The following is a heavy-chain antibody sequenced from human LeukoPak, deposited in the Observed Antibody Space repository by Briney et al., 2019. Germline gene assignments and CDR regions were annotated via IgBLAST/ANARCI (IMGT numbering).Heavy chain of an antibody. V-gene: IGHV3-11*05. J-gene: IGHJ4*02. Sequence: PGGSLRLSCAASGFAFSDYYMSWIRQAPGKGLEWVSYISIISNYTNYADSVKGRFTISRDNAKNSLHLQMNSLRAEDTAVYHCAKVQHVGHDMTFDYWGQGTLATVSS. D-gene: IGHD3-9*01. CDR3: AKVQHVGHDMTFDY. CDR2: ISIISNYT. CDR1: GFAFSDYY.